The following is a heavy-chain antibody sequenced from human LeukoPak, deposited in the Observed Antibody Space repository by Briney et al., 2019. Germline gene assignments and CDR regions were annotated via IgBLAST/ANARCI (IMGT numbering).Heavy chain of an antibody. CDR1: GFTFSSYS. D-gene: IGHD2-15*01. J-gene: IGHJ6*02. CDR3: ASRVVVAANYGMDV. V-gene: IGHV3-21*01. Sequence: GGSLRLSCAASGFTFSSYSMNWVRQAPGKGLEWVSSISSSSGYTYYADSVKGRFTISRDNAKNSLYLQMNSLRAEDTAVYYCASRVVVAANYGMDVWGQGITVTVSS. CDR2: ISSSSGYT.